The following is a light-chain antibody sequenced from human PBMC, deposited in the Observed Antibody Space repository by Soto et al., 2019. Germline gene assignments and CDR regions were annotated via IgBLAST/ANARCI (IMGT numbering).Light chain of an antibody. Sequence: QSALTQPPSASGSPGQSVTISCTGTSSDIGAYNYVSWYQQHPGKAPKLIIYEVSQRPSGVPDRFSGSKSGNTASLTVSGLQLEDEADYYGSSFTGSDNPFGGGTKVTVL. CDR3: SSFTGSDNP. J-gene: IGLJ2*01. CDR1: SSDIGAYNY. V-gene: IGLV2-8*01. CDR2: EVS.